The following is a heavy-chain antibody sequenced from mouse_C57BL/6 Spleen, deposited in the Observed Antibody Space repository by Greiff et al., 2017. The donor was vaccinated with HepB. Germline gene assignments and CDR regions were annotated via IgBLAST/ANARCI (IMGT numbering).Heavy chain of an antibody. CDR2: IYPSDSET. Sequence: QVQLQQPGAELVRPGSSVKLSCKASGYTFTSYWMHWVKQRPIQGLEWIGNIYPSDSETHYNQKFKDKATLTVDKSSSTAYMQLSSLTSEDSAVYYCARSSYEWYFDVWGTGTTVTVSS. V-gene: IGHV1-52*01. CDR3: ARSSYEWYFDV. D-gene: IGHD1-1*01. J-gene: IGHJ1*03. CDR1: GYTFTSYW.